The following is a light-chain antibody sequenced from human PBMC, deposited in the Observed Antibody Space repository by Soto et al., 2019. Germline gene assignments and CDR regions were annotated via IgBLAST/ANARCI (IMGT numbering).Light chain of an antibody. Sequence: QSFLTQPPSASGSPGQPVTISCTGTSSDVGGYNYVSWYQQHPGKAPKLMIYEVSKRPSGVPDRFSGSKSGNTASLTVSGLQAEDEADYYCSSYAGSNNLGVFGGGTKLTVL. CDR3: SSYAGSNNLGV. CDR1: SSDVGGYNY. CDR2: EVS. V-gene: IGLV2-8*01. J-gene: IGLJ3*02.